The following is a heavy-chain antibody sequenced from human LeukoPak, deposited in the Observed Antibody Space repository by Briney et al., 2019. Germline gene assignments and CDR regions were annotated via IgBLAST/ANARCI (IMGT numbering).Heavy chain of an antibody. J-gene: IGHJ4*02. CDR3: AREADTVLIRAFDY. Sequence: ASVKVSCKASGYKFTTYSITWLRRAPGQGLEWMGRISTYNGNTEYVQKFQGRVTMTTDTSTNTAYMELGTLSSDDTAVYYCAREADTVLIRAFDYWGQGTLVTVSS. V-gene: IGHV1-18*01. CDR1: GYKFTTYS. D-gene: IGHD5-18*01. CDR2: ISTYNGNT.